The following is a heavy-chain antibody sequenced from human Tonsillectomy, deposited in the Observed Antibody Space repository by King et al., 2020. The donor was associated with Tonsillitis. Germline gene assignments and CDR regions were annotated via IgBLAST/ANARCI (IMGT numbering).Heavy chain of an antibody. V-gene: IGHV1-2*02. CDR1: GYTFTGYY. CDR3: SRTSDMVVVVAASLAAFDI. CDR2: INPNSGAT. D-gene: IGHD2-15*01. Sequence: VQLVQSGAEVKKPGASVKVSCKASGYTFTGYYMHWVRQAPGQGLEWMGWINPNSGATNYAQKFQGRVTMTRDTSISTAYMELCSLRSDDTAVYYCSRTSDMVVVVAASLAAFDIWGQGTKVTVSS. J-gene: IGHJ3*02.